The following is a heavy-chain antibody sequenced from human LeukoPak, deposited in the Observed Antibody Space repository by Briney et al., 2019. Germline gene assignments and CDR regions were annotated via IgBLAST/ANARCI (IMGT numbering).Heavy chain of an antibody. V-gene: IGHV1-46*01. J-gene: IGHJ5*02. CDR3: ARRLWAYCGGDCYAQFFDP. D-gene: IGHD2-21*02. CDR2: INPSGGST. CDR1: GYTFTSYY. Sequence: ASVKVSCKASGYTFTSYYMHWVRQAPGQGLEWMGIINPSGGSTSYAQKFQGRVTMTRDTSTSTVYMELSSLKSEDTAVYYCARRLWAYCGGDCYAQFFDPWGQGTLVTVSS.